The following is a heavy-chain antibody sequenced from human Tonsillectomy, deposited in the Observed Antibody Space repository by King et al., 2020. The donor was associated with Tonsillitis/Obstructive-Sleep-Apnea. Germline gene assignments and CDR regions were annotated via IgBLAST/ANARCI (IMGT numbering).Heavy chain of an antibody. D-gene: IGHD5-12*01. CDR1: GFIFRNYN. CDR3: ASDYSGYDSFDY. Sequence: VQLVESGGDVVQPGGSLTLSCAASGFIFRNYNMNWVRQAPGKGLEWVALIYCDGSDKFDADSVKGRFTISIDNSRNMLYLQMNSLRGEDTAVYYCASDYSGYDSFDYWGQGTLVTVSS. J-gene: IGHJ4*02. V-gene: IGHV3-33*01. CDR2: IYCDGSDK.